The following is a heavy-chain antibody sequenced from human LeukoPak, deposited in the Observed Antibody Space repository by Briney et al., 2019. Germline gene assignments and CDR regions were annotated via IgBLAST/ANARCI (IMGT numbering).Heavy chain of an antibody. CDR1: GFTFSSYG. J-gene: IGHJ6*03. D-gene: IGHD1-26*01. CDR2: IRYDGSNK. V-gene: IGHV3-30*02. Sequence: GGSLRLSCAASGFTFSSYGMHWVRQAPATGLEWVAFIRYDGSNKYYADSVKGRFTISRDNSKNTLYLQMNSLRAEDTAVYYCAKEGDYYYYYIDVWGKGTTVTVSS. CDR3: AKEGDYYYYYIDV.